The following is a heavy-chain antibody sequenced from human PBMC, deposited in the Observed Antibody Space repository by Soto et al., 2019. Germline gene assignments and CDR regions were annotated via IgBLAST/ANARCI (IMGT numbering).Heavy chain of an antibody. CDR3: AREAGYYDSSGFRGYYGMDV. J-gene: IGHJ6*02. CDR2: IKQDGSEK. Sequence: GSLRLSCAASGFSFSSYWMSWVRQAPGKGLEWVANIKQDGSEKYYVDSAKGRFTISRDNAKNSLYLQMNSLRAEDTALYYCAREAGYYDSSGFRGYYGMDVWGQGTTVTVSS. CDR1: GFSFSSYW. V-gene: IGHV3-7*01. D-gene: IGHD3-22*01.